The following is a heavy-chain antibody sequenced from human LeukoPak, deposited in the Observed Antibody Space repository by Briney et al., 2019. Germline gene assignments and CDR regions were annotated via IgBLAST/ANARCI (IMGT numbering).Heavy chain of an antibody. CDR2: INHSGST. D-gene: IGHD5-18*01. J-gene: IGHJ4*02. CDR3: ARDGYSYGYPIDY. Sequence: PSETLSLTCAVYGGSFSGYYWSWIRQPPGKGLEGIGEINHSGSTNYNPSLKSRVTISVDTSKNQFSLKLSSVTAADTAVYYCARDGYSYGYPIDYWGQGTLVTVSS. V-gene: IGHV4-34*01. CDR1: GGSFSGYY.